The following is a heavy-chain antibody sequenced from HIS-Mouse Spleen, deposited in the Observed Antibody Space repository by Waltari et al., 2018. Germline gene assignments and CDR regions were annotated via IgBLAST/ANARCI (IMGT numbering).Heavy chain of an antibody. Sequence: QLQLQESGPGLVKPSETLSLTCTVSGGSISSSSYYWGWIRQPPGKGLEWIGGIYYSGSTYKSPSLKSRVTISVDTSKNQFSLKLSSVTAADTAVYYCAREIPYSSSWYDWYFDLWGRGTLVTVSS. CDR3: AREIPYSSSWYDWYFDL. D-gene: IGHD6-13*01. V-gene: IGHV4-39*07. CDR2: IYYSGST. CDR1: GGSISSSSYY. J-gene: IGHJ2*01.